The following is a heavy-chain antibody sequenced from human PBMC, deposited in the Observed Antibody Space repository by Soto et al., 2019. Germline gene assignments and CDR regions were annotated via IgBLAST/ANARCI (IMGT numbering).Heavy chain of an antibody. CDR1: GYSFTSYW. CDR3: ARLGPHCISTSCYLDS. Sequence: GESLKISCKGSGYSFTSYWIGWVRQMPGKGLEWMGIIYPGDSDTRYSPSFQGQVTISADKSISTAYLQWSSLKASDTAIYYCARLGPHCISTSCYLDSWGQGTLVTVSS. CDR2: IYPGDSDT. D-gene: IGHD2-2*01. V-gene: IGHV5-51*01. J-gene: IGHJ4*02.